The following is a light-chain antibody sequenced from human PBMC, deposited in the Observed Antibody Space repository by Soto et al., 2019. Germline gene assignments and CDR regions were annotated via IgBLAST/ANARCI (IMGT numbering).Light chain of an antibody. CDR3: QQYSSARFT. V-gene: IGKV3-20*01. Sequence: EIELTQSPGTLSLSAGERATLSCRASQSISSSYLAWYQQTPGQATRLLGYAASIRATGTPDRFSGSGSGTDFTLTISRLEPADFATYYCQQYSSARFTFGPGTNVDIK. J-gene: IGKJ3*01. CDR1: QSISSSY. CDR2: AAS.